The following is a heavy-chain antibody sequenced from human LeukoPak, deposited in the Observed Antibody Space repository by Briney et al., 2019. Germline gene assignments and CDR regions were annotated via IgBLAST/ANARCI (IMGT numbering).Heavy chain of an antibody. V-gene: IGHV4-30-2*01. J-gene: IGHJ5*02. Sequence: SEALSLTCTVSGYAIISGGFSWNWIRQPPGKGLEWIGCIYDRGPAHYNPSLKSRFTISVDRPKNQFFLNVTSLTAADTAVYYCARSRQASGLFSSWGQGTLVVVSS. CDR3: ARSRQASGLFSS. D-gene: IGHD3-10*01. CDR1: GYAIISGGFS. CDR2: IYDRGPA.